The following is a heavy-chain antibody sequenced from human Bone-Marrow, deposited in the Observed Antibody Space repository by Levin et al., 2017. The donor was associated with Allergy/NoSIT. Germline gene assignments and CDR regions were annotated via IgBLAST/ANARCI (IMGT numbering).Heavy chain of an antibody. D-gene: IGHD6-13*01. V-gene: IGHV3-23*01. CDR3: AKGYSRVAAAGNPDAFDI. CDR1: GFTFSSYA. CDR2: ISGSGGST. Sequence: LGESLKISCAASGFTFSSYAMSWVRQAPGKGLEWVSAISGSGGSTYYADSVKGRFTISRDNSKNTLYLQMNSLRAEDTAVYYCAKGYSRVAAAGNPDAFDIWGQGTMVTVSS. J-gene: IGHJ3*02.